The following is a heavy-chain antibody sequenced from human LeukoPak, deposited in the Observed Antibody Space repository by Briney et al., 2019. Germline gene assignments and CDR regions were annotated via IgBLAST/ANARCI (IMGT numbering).Heavy chain of an antibody. CDR3: AKVQSDIVGALFFSFAV. CDR2: VLGSGSEM. CDR1: GCTFKCYS. J-gene: IGHJ3*01. V-gene: IGHV3-21*06. Sequence: GGSLRLSCGVSGCTFKCYSMNWVRQAPGKGLEWVASVLGSGSEMFYADSVKGRFIISRDNSKNSLYLQMNSLSVDDTAVYFCAKVQSDIVGALFFSFAVWGQGTTVTVSS. D-gene: IGHD1-26*01.